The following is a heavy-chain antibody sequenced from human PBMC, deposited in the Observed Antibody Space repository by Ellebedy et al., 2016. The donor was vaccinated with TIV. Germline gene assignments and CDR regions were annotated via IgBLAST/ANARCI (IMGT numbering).Heavy chain of an antibody. CDR3: ARGLLPAAFDY. J-gene: IGHJ4*02. D-gene: IGHD2-2*01. Sequence: YADSVKGRFTISRDNAKNSLFLQMNSLRAEDTAVYYCARGLLPAAFDYWGQGTLVTVSS. V-gene: IGHV3-7*04.